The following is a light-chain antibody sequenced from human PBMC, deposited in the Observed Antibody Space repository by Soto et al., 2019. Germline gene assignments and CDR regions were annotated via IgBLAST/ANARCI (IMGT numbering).Light chain of an antibody. CDR3: QHYSTSPLP. J-gene: IGKJ4*01. CDR1: QSITTF. Sequence: DVQMTQSPYTLSASIGDRVTVTCRPSQSITTFLAWYQQKPGKAPQILIYDASKLEPGVPSRLSGGGSGTEFTLTISSLQPDDFATYYCQHYSTSPLPFGGGTKAAIK. CDR2: DAS. V-gene: IGKV1-5*01.